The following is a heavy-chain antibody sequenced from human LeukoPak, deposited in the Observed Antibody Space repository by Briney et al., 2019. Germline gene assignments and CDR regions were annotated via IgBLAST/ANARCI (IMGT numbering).Heavy chain of an antibody. CDR3: ARDFSARYTIDY. J-gene: IGHJ4*02. CDR2: IFYDGSNK. CDR1: GFAFSEYN. Sequence: GGSLRLSCAASGFAFSEYNMHWVRQAPGKGLEWVTFIFYDGSNKKEADSVKGRFSISRDNSKNTVYLQMNSLRPEDTAVYYCARDFSARYTIDYWGQGTLVTVSS. V-gene: IGHV3-30*04. D-gene: IGHD5-18*01.